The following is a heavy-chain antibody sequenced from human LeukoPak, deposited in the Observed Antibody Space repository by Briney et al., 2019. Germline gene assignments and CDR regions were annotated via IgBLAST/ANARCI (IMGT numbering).Heavy chain of an antibody. CDR1: GYTFTSYY. D-gene: IGHD6-13*01. CDR2: INPSGGST. Sequence: ASVKVPCKASGYTFTSYYMHWVRQAPGQGLEWMGIINPSGGSTSYAQKFQGRVTMTRDTSTSTVYMELSSLRSEDTAVYYCARVGVSIWFDPWGQGTLVTVSS. J-gene: IGHJ5*02. V-gene: IGHV1-46*01. CDR3: ARVGVSIWFDP.